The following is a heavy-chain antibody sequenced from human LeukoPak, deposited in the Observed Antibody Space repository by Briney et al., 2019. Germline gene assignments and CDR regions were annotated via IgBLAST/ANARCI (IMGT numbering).Heavy chain of an antibody. V-gene: IGHV3-33*01. Sequence: GGSLRRSCAASGFTFSSYGMHWVREAPGKGLEWVAVIWYDGSNKYFADSVKGRFTISRDNSKNTLYLQMNSLRAEDTAVYYCARDSAIFGVVNYYFDYWGQGTLVTVSS. CDR3: ARDSAIFGVVNYYFDY. J-gene: IGHJ4*02. D-gene: IGHD3-3*01. CDR2: IWYDGSNK. CDR1: GFTFSSYG.